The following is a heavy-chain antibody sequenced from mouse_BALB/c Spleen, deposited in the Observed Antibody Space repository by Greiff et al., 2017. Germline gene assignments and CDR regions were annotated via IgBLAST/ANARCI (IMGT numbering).Heavy chain of an antibody. V-gene: IGHV5-6*01. D-gene: IGHD1-1*01. Sequence: EVQGVESGGDLVKPGGSLKLSCAASGFTFSSYGMSWVRQTPDKRLEWVATISSGGSYTYYPDSVKGRVTFSRDNAKNTLYLKMSSLKSEDTAMYYGARHSYCGREDWFAYWGQGTLVTVSA. CDR2: ISSGGSYT. CDR1: GFTFSSYG. CDR3: ARHSYCGREDWFAY. J-gene: IGHJ3*01.